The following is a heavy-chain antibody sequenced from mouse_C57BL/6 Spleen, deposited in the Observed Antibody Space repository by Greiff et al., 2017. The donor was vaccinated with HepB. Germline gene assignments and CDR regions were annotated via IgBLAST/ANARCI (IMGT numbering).Heavy chain of an antibody. V-gene: IGHV1-53*01. CDR2: INPSNGGT. J-gene: IGHJ1*03. CDR3: ASGVYYDYDDWYFDV. CDR1: GYTFTSYW. D-gene: IGHD2-4*01. Sequence: QVQLKQPGTELVKPGASVKLSCKASGYTFTSYWMHWVKQRPGQGLEWIGNINPSNGGTNYNEKFKSKATLTVDKSSSTAYMQLSSLTSEDSAVYYCASGVYYDYDDWYFDVWGTGTTVTVSS.